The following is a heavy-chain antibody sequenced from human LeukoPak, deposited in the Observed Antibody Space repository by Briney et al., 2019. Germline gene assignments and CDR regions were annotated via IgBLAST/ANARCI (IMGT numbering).Heavy chain of an antibody. CDR1: GGSFSGYY. D-gene: IGHD6-6*01. CDR3: ARGDSSSKGVDY. Sequence: PSETLSLTCAVYGGSFSGYYWSWIRQPPGKGLEWIGEINHREITNYNLSLKSRVTISVDTSKNQFSLKLSSVTAADTAVYYCARGDSSSKGVDYWGQGTLVTVSS. CDR2: INHREIT. V-gene: IGHV4-34*01. J-gene: IGHJ4*02.